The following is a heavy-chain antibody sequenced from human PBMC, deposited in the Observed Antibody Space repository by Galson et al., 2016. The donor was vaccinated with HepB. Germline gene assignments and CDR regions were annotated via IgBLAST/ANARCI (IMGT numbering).Heavy chain of an antibody. CDR3: VRHLGGDYGLRRDAFDV. D-gene: IGHD4/OR15-4a*01. CDR2: IYNSGST. Sequence: LTCSVSGGSMRGRYWSWIRQPPGKGLEWIGHIYNSGSTNYNPSLKSRVALSGDMSKTEISLRLSSVTAADTAVYYCVRHLGGDYGLRRDAFDVWGQGTVVTVSS. CDR1: GGSMRGRY. V-gene: IGHV4-59*08. J-gene: IGHJ3*01.